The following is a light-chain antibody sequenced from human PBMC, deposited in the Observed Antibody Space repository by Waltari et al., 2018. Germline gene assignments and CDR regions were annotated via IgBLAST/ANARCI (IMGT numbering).Light chain of an antibody. CDR1: QDITTW. V-gene: IGKV1-5*03. J-gene: IGKJ4*01. CDR2: RAS. CDR3: QQYDTYPLT. Sequence: DIQMTQSPSTLSASVGDRVTITCRASQDITTWLAWYQQKPGKAPKLLIDRASTLQSGVPSSFSGSGSGTEFTLTISGLQPDDFATYFCQQYDTYPLTFGGGTKVESK.